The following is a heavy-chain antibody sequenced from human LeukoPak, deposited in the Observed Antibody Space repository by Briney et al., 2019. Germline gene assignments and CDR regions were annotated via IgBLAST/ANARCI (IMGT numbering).Heavy chain of an antibody. V-gene: IGHV4-59*01. CDR2: IYYSGST. CDR1: GGSISSYY. J-gene: IGHJ6*03. CDR3: ARHEQQSSYLDYMDV. D-gene: IGHD6-13*01. Sequence: PSETLSLTCTVSGGSISSYYWSWIRQPPGKGLEWIGYIYYSGSTNYNPSLKSRVTISVDTSKNQFSLKLSSVTAADTAVYYCARHEQQSSYLDYMDVWGKGTTVTVSS.